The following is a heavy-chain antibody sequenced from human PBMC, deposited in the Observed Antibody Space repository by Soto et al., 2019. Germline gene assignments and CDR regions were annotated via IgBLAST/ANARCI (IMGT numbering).Heavy chain of an antibody. CDR3: AKVPSPC. CDR1: GFTCCGSA. Sequence: GSLRLSCAASGFTCCGSAMHWVRQASGKGLEWVGRIRSKANSYATAYAASVKGRFTISRDDSKKTAYLQMNSLKAEDTAVYYCAKVPSPCWGQGTLVTVSS. V-gene: IGHV3-73*01. CDR2: IRSKANSYAT. J-gene: IGHJ4*02.